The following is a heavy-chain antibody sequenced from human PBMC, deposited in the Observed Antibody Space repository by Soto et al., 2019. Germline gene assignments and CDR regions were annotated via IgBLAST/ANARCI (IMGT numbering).Heavy chain of an antibody. CDR3: ARYLKRSYDSSGYSRRGAFDI. D-gene: IGHD3-22*01. V-gene: IGHV1-18*01. CDR1: GYTFTDYV. J-gene: IGHJ3*02. CDR2: FNGNNGNT. Sequence: ASVKVSCKASGYTFTDYVISWVRQAPGQGLEWMGYFNGNNGNTHCAQKFQGRVTMTTDTSTNTAYMELRSLTCDDTAVYYCARYLKRSYDSSGYSRRGAFDIWGQGTMVTVSS.